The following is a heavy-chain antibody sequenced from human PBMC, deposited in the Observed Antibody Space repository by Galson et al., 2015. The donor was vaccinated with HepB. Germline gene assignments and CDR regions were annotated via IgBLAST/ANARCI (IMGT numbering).Heavy chain of an antibody. CDR2: VNPRSGAT. CDR1: GYTFTGNY. J-gene: IGHJ2*01. D-gene: IGHD5-24*01. Sequence: SVKVSCKASGYTFTGNYIHWVRQAPGQGLEWMGWVNPRSGATNYAQKFQGRVTMTRDTSINTAYMELSSLRSDDTAVYYCVGLQDDSEGFYLYFDLWGRGTLVTVSS. V-gene: IGHV1-2*02. CDR3: VGLQDDSEGFYLYFDL.